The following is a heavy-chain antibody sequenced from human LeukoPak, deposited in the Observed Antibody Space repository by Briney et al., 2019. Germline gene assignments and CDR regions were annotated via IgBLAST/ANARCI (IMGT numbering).Heavy chain of an antibody. D-gene: IGHD4-11*01. CDR3: ARVNSYYYYYMDV. Sequence: SVKVSCKASGYTFTSYDINWVRQAPGQGLEWMGGIIPIFGTANYAQKFQGRVTITADKSTSTAYMELSSLRSEDTAVYYCARVNSYYYYYMDVWGKGTTVTVSS. CDR2: IIPIFGTA. V-gene: IGHV1-69*06. CDR1: GYTFTSYD. J-gene: IGHJ6*03.